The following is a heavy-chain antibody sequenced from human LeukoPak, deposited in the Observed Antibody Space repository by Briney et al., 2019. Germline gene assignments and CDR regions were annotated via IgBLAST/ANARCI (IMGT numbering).Heavy chain of an antibody. CDR3: ARGILTGYYIIDWFDP. V-gene: IGHV1-69*13. Sequence: SVKVSCKASGVTFSSYAISWVRQAPGQGLEWMGGIIPIFGTANYAQKFQGRVTTTADESTSTAYMELSSLRSEDTAVYYCARGILTGYYIIDWFDPWGQGTLVTVSS. D-gene: IGHD3-9*01. CDR1: GVTFSSYA. J-gene: IGHJ5*02. CDR2: IIPIFGTA.